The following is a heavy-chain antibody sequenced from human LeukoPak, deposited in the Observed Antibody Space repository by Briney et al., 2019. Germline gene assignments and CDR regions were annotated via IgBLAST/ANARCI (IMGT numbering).Heavy chain of an antibody. V-gene: IGHV1-18*01. CDR3: ACQMATKYYFDY. J-gene: IGHJ4*02. Sequence: ASVKVSCKASGYTFTSYGISWVRQAPGQGLEWMGWISAYNGNTNYAQKLQGRVTMTTDTSTSTAYMELRSLRSDDTAVYYCACQMATKYYFDYWGQGTLVTVSS. CDR1: GYTFTSYG. CDR2: ISAYNGNT. D-gene: IGHD5-24*01.